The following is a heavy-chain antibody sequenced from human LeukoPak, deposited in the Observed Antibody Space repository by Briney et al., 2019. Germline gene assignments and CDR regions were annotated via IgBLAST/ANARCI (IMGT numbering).Heavy chain of an antibody. J-gene: IGHJ4*02. Sequence: ASVKVCCKASGYTFTGYYMHWVRLAHGQGLEWMGWINPNSDFTNFAQTLQGRVTMTSDTSISTAYMELSRLRSDDTAVYYCARAISGGSPITASDYWGQGTLVTVSS. V-gene: IGHV1-2*02. CDR2: INPNSDFT. CDR3: ARAISGGSPITASDY. D-gene: IGHD2-15*01. CDR1: GYTFTGYY.